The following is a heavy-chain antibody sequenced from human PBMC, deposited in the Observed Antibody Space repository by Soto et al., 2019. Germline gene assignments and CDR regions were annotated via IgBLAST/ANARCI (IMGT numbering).Heavy chain of an antibody. CDR2: IIPIFGTA. CDR1: GGTFSSYA. CDR3: ARAYCSSNSCHVHYYYYYGMDV. Sequence: VASVKVSCKASGGTFSSYAISWVRQAPGQGLEWMGGIIPIFGTANYAQKFQGRVTITADESTSTAYMELSSLRSEDTAVYYCARAYCSSNSCHVHYYYYYGMDVWGQGTTVTVYS. J-gene: IGHJ6*02. V-gene: IGHV1-69*13. D-gene: IGHD2-2*01.